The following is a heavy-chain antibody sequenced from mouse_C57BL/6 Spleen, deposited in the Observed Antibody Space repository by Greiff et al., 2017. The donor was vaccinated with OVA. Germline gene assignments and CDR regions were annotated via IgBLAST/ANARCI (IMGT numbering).Heavy chain of an antibody. Sequence: VKLVESGAELVRPGASVTLSCKASGYTFTDYEMHWVKQTPVHGLEWIGAIDPETGGTAYNQKFKGKAILTADKSSSTAYMELRSLTSEDSAVYYCTKNYYGSTYRKFAYWGQGTLVTVSA. CDR3: TKNYYGSTYRKFAY. D-gene: IGHD1-1*01. CDR1: GYTFTDYE. J-gene: IGHJ3*01. CDR2: IDPETGGT. V-gene: IGHV1-15*01.